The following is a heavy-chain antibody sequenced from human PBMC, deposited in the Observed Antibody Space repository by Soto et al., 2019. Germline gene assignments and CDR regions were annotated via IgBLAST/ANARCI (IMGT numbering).Heavy chain of an antibody. Sequence: QLQLQESGPGLVKPSETLSLTCTVSGGSISSSRYYWGWIRQPPGNGLEWIGSIYYSGSTYYNPSLQSRLTISVATSKNQFSLKLTSVTAADTAVYYCASPKIAFYNWFDPWGQGTLVTVSS. V-gene: IGHV4-39*01. CDR2: IYYSGST. D-gene: IGHD3-3*02. J-gene: IGHJ5*02. CDR3: ASPKIAFYNWFDP. CDR1: GGSISSSRYY.